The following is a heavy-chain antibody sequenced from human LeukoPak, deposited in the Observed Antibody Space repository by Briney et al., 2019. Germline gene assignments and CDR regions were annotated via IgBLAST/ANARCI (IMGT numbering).Heavy chain of an antibody. CDR3: ARMFRSSWYINWFDP. Sequence: SEILSLTCTVSGGSISSYYWSWIRQPPGKGLEWIGYIYYSGSTSYNPSLKSRLTISVDTSKNQFSLKLNFVTAADTAMYYCARMFRSSWYINWFDPWGQGTLVTVSS. J-gene: IGHJ5*02. CDR1: GGSISSYY. V-gene: IGHV4-59*08. CDR2: IYYSGST. D-gene: IGHD6-13*01.